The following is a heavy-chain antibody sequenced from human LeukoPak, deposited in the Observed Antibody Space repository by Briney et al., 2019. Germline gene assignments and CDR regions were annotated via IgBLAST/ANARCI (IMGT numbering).Heavy chain of an antibody. CDR1: GYTFTGYY. D-gene: IGHD3-3*01. Sequence: ASVKVSCKASGYTFTGYYMHWVRQAPGQGLEWMGWINPNSGGTNYAQKFQGRVTMTRDTSISTAYMELSRLRSDDTAVYYCARGEGHINDHDFWSGYYGYYYYYMDVWGKGTTVTVSS. V-gene: IGHV1-2*02. CDR3: ARGEGHINDHDFWSGYYGYYYYYMDV. CDR2: INPNSGGT. J-gene: IGHJ6*03.